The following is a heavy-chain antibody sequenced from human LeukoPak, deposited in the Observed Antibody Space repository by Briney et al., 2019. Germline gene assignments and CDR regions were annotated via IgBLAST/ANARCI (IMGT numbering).Heavy chain of an antibody. CDR2: INTNTGNP. V-gene: IGHV7-4-1*02. D-gene: IGHD6-13*01. J-gene: IGHJ4*02. CDR3: AKEQRLYSSSPFDY. CDR1: GYTFTSYA. Sequence: ASVKVSCKASGYTFTSYAMNWVRQAPGQGLEWMGWINTNTGNPTYAQGFTGRFVFSLDTSVSTAYLQISSLKAEDTAVYYCAKEQRLYSSSPFDYWGQGTLVTVSS.